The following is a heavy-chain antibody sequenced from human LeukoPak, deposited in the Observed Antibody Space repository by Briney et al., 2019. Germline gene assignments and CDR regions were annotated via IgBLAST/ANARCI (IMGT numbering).Heavy chain of an antibody. V-gene: IGHV1-69*05. J-gene: IGHJ5*02. CDR2: IIPIFGTA. CDR1: GGTFSSYA. D-gene: IGHD3-16*01. Sequence: SVKVSCKASGGTFSSYAISWVRQAPGQGLEWMGGIIPIFGTANYAQKFQGRVTITTDESTSTAYMELNSLRSEDTAVYYCARDSITFGGVTPSFNWFDPWGQGTLVTVSS. CDR3: ARDSITFGGVTPSFNWFDP.